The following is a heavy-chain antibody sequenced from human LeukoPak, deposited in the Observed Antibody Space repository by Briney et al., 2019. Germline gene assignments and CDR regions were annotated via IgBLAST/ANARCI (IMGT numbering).Heavy chain of an antibody. CDR3: ARARHRAAVDH. J-gene: IGHJ4*02. D-gene: IGHD6-25*01. V-gene: IGHV4-59*01. CDR1: GGSMSSYY. Sequence: SETLSLTCTVSGGSMSSYYWTLIRQSPGKGLEWIGYMYYSGSTNYNPSLKSRVTISVDTSKNQFSLKLRSVTAADTAVYFCARARHRAAVDHWGQGTLVTVTS. CDR2: MYYSGST.